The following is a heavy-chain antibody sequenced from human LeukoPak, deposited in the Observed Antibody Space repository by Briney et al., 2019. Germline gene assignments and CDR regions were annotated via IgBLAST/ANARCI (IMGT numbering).Heavy chain of an antibody. V-gene: IGHV1-2*02. CDR3: ASKGYCSSTSCYGFDP. CDR1: GYTFTGYY. J-gene: IGHJ5*02. Sequence: ASLKVSCKASGYTFTGYYMHWVRQAPGQGLELMGWINPNSGGTNYAQKFQGRVTMTRDTSISTAYMELSRLRSDDTAVYYCASKGYCSSTSCYGFDPWGQGTLVTVSS. CDR2: INPNSGGT. D-gene: IGHD2-2*01.